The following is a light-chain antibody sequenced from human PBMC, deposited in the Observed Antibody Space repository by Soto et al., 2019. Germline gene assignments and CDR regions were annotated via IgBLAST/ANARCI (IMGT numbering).Light chain of an antibody. CDR3: QQYGSSPAIT. V-gene: IGKV3-20*01. J-gene: IGKJ5*01. Sequence: EILLTQSPGTLSLSPGERATLSCRASQTVSNNYLAWYQQKPGQPPRLLIYGASSRATGIPDRFSGSGSGTDFTLTISRLEPEDFAVYYCQQYGSSPAITFGQGTRLEIK. CDR2: GAS. CDR1: QTVSNNY.